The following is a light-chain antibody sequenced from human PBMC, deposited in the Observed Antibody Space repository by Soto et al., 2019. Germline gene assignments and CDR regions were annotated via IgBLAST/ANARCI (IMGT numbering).Light chain of an antibody. CDR3: QSYDSSLSGVV. CDR1: SSNIGAGYD. J-gene: IGLJ2*01. V-gene: IGLV1-40*01. Sequence: QSVLTQPPSVSGAPGQRVTISCTGSSSNIGAGYDVHWYQQLPGTAPKLLIYGNNNRPSGVPDRFSGSKSGTSASLAITGFQAEDEADYYCQSYDSSLSGVVFGGGTKVTVL. CDR2: GNN.